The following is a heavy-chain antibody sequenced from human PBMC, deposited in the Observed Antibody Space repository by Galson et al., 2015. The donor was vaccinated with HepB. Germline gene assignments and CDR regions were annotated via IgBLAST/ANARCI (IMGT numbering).Heavy chain of an antibody. CDR3: AREGEKVWYYYGSGNPADY. Sequence: SVKVSCKASGYTFTSYAMNWVRQAPGQGLEWMGWINTNTGNPTYAQGFTGRFVFSLDTSVSTAYLQISSLKAEDTAVYYCAREGEKVWYYYGSGNPADYWGQGTLVTVSS. V-gene: IGHV7-4-1*02. CDR2: INTNTGNP. D-gene: IGHD3-10*01. J-gene: IGHJ4*02. CDR1: GYTFTSYA.